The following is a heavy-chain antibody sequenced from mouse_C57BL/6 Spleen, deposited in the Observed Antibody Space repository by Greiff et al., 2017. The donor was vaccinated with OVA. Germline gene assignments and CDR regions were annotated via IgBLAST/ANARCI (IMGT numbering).Heavy chain of an antibody. V-gene: IGHV3-6*01. CDR2: ISYDGSN. Sequence: EVQLQESGPGLVKPSQSLSLTCSVTGYSITSGYYWHWIRQFPGNKLEWMGYISYDGSNNYNPSLKNRISITRDTSKNQFFLKLNSVTTEDTATYYCARSRGDYDGRGPLDYWGQGTTLTVSS. D-gene: IGHD2-4*01. J-gene: IGHJ2*01. CDR1: GYSITSGYY. CDR3: ARSRGDYDGRGPLDY.